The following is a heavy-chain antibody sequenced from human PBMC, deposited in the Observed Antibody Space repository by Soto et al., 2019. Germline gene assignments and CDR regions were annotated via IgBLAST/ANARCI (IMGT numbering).Heavy chain of an antibody. J-gene: IGHJ4*02. D-gene: IGHD5-18*01. CDR2: ISGYDGNT. Sequence: GASVKVSCKASGYTFTSFGFSWVRQAPGQGLEWMGWISGYDGNTNYAQKFQGRVTMTRVTMTTDTSTSTAYMELRSLISDDTAVYYCAHLGYSYGYDYWGQGTLVTVSS. CDR3: AHLGYSYGYDY. CDR1: GYTFTSFG. V-gene: IGHV1-18*01.